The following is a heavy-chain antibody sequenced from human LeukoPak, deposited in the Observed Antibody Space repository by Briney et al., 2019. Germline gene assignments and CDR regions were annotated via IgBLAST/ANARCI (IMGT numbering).Heavy chain of an antibody. CDR3: ARVEPGAQRFGAFDI. CDR1: GGTFSSYA. J-gene: IGHJ3*02. D-gene: IGHD3-10*01. Sequence: ASVKVSCKASGGTFSSYAISWVRQAPGQGLEWMGGIIPIFGTANYAQKFQGRVTITADESTSTAYMELSSLRSEDTAVYYCARVEPGAQRFGAFDIWGQGTMVTVPS. V-gene: IGHV1-69*01. CDR2: IIPIFGTA.